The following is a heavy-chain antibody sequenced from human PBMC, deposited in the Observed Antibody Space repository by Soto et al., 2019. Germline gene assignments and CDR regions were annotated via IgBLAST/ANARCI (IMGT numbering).Heavy chain of an antibody. CDR1: GFTFSNYA. J-gene: IGHJ5*02. D-gene: IGHD6-19*01. CDR3: ARDERIAVAGTDT. Sequence: DVQLLESGGALVQLGGSLRLSCAASGFTFSNYAMTWVRQAAGKGLEWVSSISGPGGSTYYADSVQGRFTVSRDNSKNTLFLQMNSLRAEDTALYYCARDERIAVAGTDTWGQGILVTVTS. V-gene: IGHV3-23*01. CDR2: ISGPGGST.